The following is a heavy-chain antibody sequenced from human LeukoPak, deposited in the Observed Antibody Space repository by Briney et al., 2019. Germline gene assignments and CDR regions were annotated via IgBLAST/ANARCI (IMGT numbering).Heavy chain of an antibody. CDR2: INAGNGNT. Sequence: ASVKVSCKASGYTFTSYAMHWVRQAPGQRLEWMGWINAGNGNTKYSQKFQGRVTITRDTSASTAYMELSSLRSVDTAVYYCARAEYSSGWSPFDYWGQGTLVTVSS. J-gene: IGHJ4*02. V-gene: IGHV1-3*01. CDR3: ARAEYSSGWSPFDY. CDR1: GYTFTSYA. D-gene: IGHD6-19*01.